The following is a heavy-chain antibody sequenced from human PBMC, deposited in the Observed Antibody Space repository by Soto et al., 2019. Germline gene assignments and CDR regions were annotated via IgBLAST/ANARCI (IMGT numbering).Heavy chain of an antibody. D-gene: IGHD3-3*01. CDR1: RYTFTSYY. J-gene: IGHJ4*02. CDR2: INPNNGYT. V-gene: IGHV1-2*02. Sequence: VKVSCKASRYTFTSYYIHWVRQAPGQGLEWMGWINPNNGYTKYTQKFQGRVTVTRDTSITTAYLELTRLQSDDTAVYYCAKAKFDFWSGYWSPSLDFWGQGTLVTVSS. CDR3: AKAKFDFWSGYWSPSLDF.